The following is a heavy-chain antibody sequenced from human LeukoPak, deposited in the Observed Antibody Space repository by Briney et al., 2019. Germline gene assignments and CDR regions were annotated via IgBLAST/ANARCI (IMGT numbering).Heavy chain of an antibody. CDR2: INAGNGNT. Sequence: ASVKVSCKASGYTFTSYAMHWVRQAPGQRLEWMGWINAGNGNTKYSQKFQGRVTITRDTSASTAYMELSSLRSEDTAVYYCAREGYYGSGSPPSLYFDYWGQGTLVTVSS. D-gene: IGHD3-10*01. CDR1: GYTFTSYA. V-gene: IGHV1-3*01. J-gene: IGHJ4*02. CDR3: AREGYYGSGSPPSLYFDY.